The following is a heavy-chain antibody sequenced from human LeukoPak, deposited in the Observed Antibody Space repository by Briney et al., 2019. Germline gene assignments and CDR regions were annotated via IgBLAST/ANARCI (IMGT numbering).Heavy chain of an antibody. Sequence: TGGSLRLSCAASGFTFSSFAMNWVRQAPGKGRRWASTISGNGGATYYADSVKGRFTISRDNSKNTLYLQMNSLRAEDTAVYYCAKAPGIAAAGRMDVWGQGTTVTVSS. CDR1: GFTFSSFA. V-gene: IGHV3-23*01. D-gene: IGHD6-13*01. CDR2: ISGNGGAT. J-gene: IGHJ6*02. CDR3: AKAPGIAAAGRMDV.